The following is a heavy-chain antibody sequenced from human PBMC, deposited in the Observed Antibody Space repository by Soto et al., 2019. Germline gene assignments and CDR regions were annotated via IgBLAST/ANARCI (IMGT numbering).Heavy chain of an antibody. D-gene: IGHD3-10*01. J-gene: IGHJ4*02. Sequence: GSLRLSCADSGFTFSSYSMSWVRQAPGKGLEWVSGFRTSGDGGTTYYADSVKGRFTISRDNSKNMLFLQMNSLRAEDTAIYYCAKKVNSGPGSQYFDYWGQGTLVTVSS. V-gene: IGHV3-23*01. CDR1: GFTFSSYS. CDR2: FRTSGDGGTT. CDR3: AKKVNSGPGSQYFDY.